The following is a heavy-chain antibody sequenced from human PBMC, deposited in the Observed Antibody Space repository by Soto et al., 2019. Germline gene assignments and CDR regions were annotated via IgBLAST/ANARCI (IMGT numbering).Heavy chain of an antibody. CDR3: ARRVLEWLYYYYGMDV. V-gene: IGHV4-34*01. D-gene: IGHD3-3*01. Sequence: PSETLSLTCAVYGGSFSGYYCGWIRQPPGKGLEWNGEINHSGSTTYNPSLKSRVTISVDTSKNQFSLKLSSVTAADTAVYYRARRVLEWLYYYYGMDVWGQGTTVTVSS. J-gene: IGHJ6*02. CDR1: GGSFSGYY. CDR2: INHSGST.